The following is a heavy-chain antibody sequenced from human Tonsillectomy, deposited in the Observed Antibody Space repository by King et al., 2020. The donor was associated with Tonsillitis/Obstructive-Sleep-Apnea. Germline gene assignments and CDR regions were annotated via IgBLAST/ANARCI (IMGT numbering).Heavy chain of an antibody. CDR2: ISSSSSYI. CDR1: GFTFSSYS. J-gene: IGHJ4*02. Sequence: VQLVESGGGLVKPGGSLRLSCAASGFTFSSYSMNWVRQAPGKGLEWVSSISSSSSYIYYADSVKGRFTISRDNAKNSLYLQMNSLRAEDTAVYYCAMGQGHYDFWSGYYNHSDYWGQGTLVTVPS. V-gene: IGHV3-21*01. CDR3: AMGQGHYDFWSGYYNHSDY. D-gene: IGHD3-3*01.